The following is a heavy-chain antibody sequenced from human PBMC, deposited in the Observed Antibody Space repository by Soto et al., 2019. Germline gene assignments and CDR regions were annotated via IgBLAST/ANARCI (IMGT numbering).Heavy chain of an antibody. D-gene: IGHD5-18*01. CDR3: ARIPRYSFSTSDDLDS. J-gene: IGHJ4*02. V-gene: IGHV1-69*13. Sequence: ASVKVSCKASGGTFYTYTFSWVRQAPRQGLEWMGSITPIYPTTNYAEKFQGRLTVTADGSTNTAYMELNSLTSEDTAVYYCARIPRYSFSTSDDLDSWGQGTLVTVSS. CDR2: ITPIYPTT. CDR1: GGTFYTYT.